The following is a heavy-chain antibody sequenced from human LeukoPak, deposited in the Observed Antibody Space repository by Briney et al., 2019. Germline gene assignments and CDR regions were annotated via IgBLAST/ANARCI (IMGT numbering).Heavy chain of an antibody. Sequence: GGSLRLSCAASGFTVGNNYMSWVRQAPGKGLEWVSVLYSGGSAYYADSVKGRFTISRDNSKNTLYLQMNSLRAEDTAVYYCARTILTTGGDYFDYWGQGTLVTVSS. CDR1: GFTVGNNY. J-gene: IGHJ4*02. CDR2: LYSGGSA. V-gene: IGHV3-53*01. CDR3: ARTILTTGGDYFDY. D-gene: IGHD4-17*01.